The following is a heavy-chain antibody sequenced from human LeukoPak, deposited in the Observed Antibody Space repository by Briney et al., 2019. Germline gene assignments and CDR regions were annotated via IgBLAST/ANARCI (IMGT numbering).Heavy chain of an antibody. J-gene: IGHJ3*02. Sequence: ASVKVSCKVSGYTLTELSMHWVRQAPGKGLEWMGGFDPEGGETIYAQKFQGRVTMTEDTSTDTAYMELSSLRSEDTAVYYCATPYYYDSSGYPQDAFDIWGQGTMVTVSS. CDR3: ATPYYYDSSGYPQDAFDI. CDR1: GYTLTELS. CDR2: FDPEGGET. D-gene: IGHD3-22*01. V-gene: IGHV1-24*01.